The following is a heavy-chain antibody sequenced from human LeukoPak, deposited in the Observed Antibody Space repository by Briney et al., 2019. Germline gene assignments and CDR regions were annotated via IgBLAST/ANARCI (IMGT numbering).Heavy chain of an antibody. J-gene: IGHJ4*02. D-gene: IGHD5-24*01. CDR2: INPSGGNT. Sequence: ASVKVSCKASGYTFTSYYLHWVRQAPRQGLEWMGIINPSGGNTNYAQKSQDRVTMTRDTSTSTVYMQLSSLRSEDTAVYYCARDEMDSLDYWGQGTLVTVSS. CDR1: GYTFTSYY. CDR3: ARDEMDSLDY. V-gene: IGHV1-46*01.